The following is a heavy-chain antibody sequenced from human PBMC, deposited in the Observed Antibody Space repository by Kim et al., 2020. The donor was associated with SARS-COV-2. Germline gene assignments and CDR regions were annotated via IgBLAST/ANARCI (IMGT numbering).Heavy chain of an antibody. Sequence: KLQGRVTMTPDTSTSTAYMELRSLRSDDTAVYYCARDSGIYTMIVEYFQHWGQGTLVTVSS. CDR3: ARDSGIYTMIVEYFQH. D-gene: IGHD3-22*01. J-gene: IGHJ1*01. V-gene: IGHV1-18*01.